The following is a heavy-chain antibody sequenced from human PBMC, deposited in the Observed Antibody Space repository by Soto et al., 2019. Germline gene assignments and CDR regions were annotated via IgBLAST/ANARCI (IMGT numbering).Heavy chain of an antibody. CDR3: AKDDGGYNFDY. J-gene: IGHJ4*02. CDR1: GFTFSSYA. CDR2: ISGSGGST. V-gene: IGHV3-23*01. Sequence: EVQLLESGGGLVQPGGSLRLSCAASGFTFSSYAMSWVRQAPGKGLEWVAAISGSGGSTYYADCVKGRFTISRDNSKKPLYRQLNRLRAEDTAVYYCAKDDGGYNFDYWGQGTLVTVSS. D-gene: IGHD4-17*01.